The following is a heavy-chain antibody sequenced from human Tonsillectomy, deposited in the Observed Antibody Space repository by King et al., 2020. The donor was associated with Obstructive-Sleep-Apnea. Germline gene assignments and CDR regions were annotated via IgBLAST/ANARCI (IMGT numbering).Heavy chain of an antibody. V-gene: IGHV3-53*04. D-gene: IGHD6-19*01. CDR2: IYSDGRT. CDR3: AREDIAVWAFDI. CDR1: GFTVSRNY. J-gene: IGHJ3*02. Sequence: QLVQSGGGLVQPGGSLRLSCAVSGFTVSRNYMSWVRQAPGKGLEWVSVIYSDGRTYYADSVKGRFTISRHSSENTLYLQMNSLRPEDTAVYYCAREDIAVWAFDIWGQGTMVTVSS.